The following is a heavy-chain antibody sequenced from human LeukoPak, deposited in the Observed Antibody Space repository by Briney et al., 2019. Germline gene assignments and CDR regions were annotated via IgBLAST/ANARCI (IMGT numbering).Heavy chain of an antibody. Sequence: GGSLRLSCAASGFTLSNAWMSWVRQAPGKGLEWVGRIKSKTDGGTTDYAAPVKGRFTISRDDSKNALYLQMNSLKTEDTAVYYCTTDDIVVVTATYHLRRADYWGQGTLVTVSS. J-gene: IGHJ4*02. D-gene: IGHD2-21*02. CDR3: TTDDIVVVTATYHLRRADY. CDR2: IKSKTDGGTT. V-gene: IGHV3-15*01. CDR1: GFTLSNAW.